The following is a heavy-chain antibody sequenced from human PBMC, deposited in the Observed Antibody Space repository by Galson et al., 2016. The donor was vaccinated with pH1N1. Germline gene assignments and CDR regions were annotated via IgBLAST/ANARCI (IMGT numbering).Heavy chain of an antibody. CDR3: ARLRWFIDY. Sequence: ETLSLTCTVSGGSISSSSYYWGWIRQPPGKGLEWIGSIYYSGSTYYNPSLKSRVTISVDTSKNQFSLKLSSVSAADTAVYYCARLRWFIDYWGQGTLVTVSS. V-gene: IGHV4-39*01. D-gene: IGHD3-10*01. J-gene: IGHJ4*02. CDR2: IYYSGST. CDR1: GGSISSSSYY.